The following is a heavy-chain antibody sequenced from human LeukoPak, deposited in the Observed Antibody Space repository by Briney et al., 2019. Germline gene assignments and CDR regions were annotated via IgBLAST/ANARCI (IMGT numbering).Heavy chain of an antibody. CDR1: GGTFSSYA. CDR3: ARESYHDSSGPGGGALNYFDY. CDR2: IIPIFGTA. J-gene: IGHJ4*02. Sequence: PVKVSCKASGGTFSSYAISWVRQAPGQGLEWMGRIIPIFGTANYAQKFQGRVTITTDESTSTAYMELSSLRSEDTAVYYCARESYHDSSGPGGGALNYFDYWGQGTLVTVSS. D-gene: IGHD3-22*01. V-gene: IGHV1-69*05.